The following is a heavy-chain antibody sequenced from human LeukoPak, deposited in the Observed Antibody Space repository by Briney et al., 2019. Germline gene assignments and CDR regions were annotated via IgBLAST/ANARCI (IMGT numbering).Heavy chain of an antibody. D-gene: IGHD1-20*01. V-gene: IGHV3-13*01. Sequence: GGSLRLSCAASGFTFSSYDMHWVRRATGKGLEWVSAIGTAGDTYYPGSVKGRFTISRENAKNSLYLQMNSLRAGDTAVYYCARAVRLSYNWNDVGYGMDVWGQGTTVTVSS. CDR3: ARAVRLSYNWNDVGYGMDV. CDR2: IGTAGDT. J-gene: IGHJ6*02. CDR1: GFTFSSYD.